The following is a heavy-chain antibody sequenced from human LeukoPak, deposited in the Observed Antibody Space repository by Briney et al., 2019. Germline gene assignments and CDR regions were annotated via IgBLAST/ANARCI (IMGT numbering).Heavy chain of an antibody. CDR2: INPNSGGT. D-gene: IGHD2-2*01. Sequence: EASVKVSCKASGYIFTDYYMHWVRQAPGQELGWMGRINPNSGGTNYAQKFQGRVTMTRDTSTSTVYMELSSLRSEDTAVYYCARAWGSSTSPKFDYWGQGTLVTVSS. CDR1: GYIFTDYY. V-gene: IGHV1/OR15-1*04. CDR3: ARAWGSSTSPKFDY. J-gene: IGHJ4*02.